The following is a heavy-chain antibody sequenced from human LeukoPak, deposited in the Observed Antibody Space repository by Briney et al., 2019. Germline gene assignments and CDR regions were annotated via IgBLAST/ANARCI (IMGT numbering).Heavy chain of an antibody. CDR2: IITIFGTA. CDR3: ARVTSGWYGNYFDY. CDR1: GGTFSSYA. V-gene: IGHV1-69*06. J-gene: IGHJ4*02. D-gene: IGHD6-19*01. Sequence: ASVKVSCKASGGTFSSYAISWVRQAPGQGLEWMGGIITIFGTANYAQKFQGRVTITADKSTSTAYMELSSLRSEDTAVYYCARVTSGWYGNYFDYRGQGTLVTVSS.